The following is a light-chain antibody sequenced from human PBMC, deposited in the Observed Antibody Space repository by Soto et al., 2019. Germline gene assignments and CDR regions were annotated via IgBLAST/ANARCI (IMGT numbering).Light chain of an antibody. CDR1: QSVTSSY. CDR2: GAS. J-gene: IGKJ1*01. CDR3: QEYIQWPPGM. Sequence: EIVLTQSPGTLSLSPGERPTLSWRASQSVTSSYVAWYQQKPGQAPRLLIYGASSRATDVPDRFSGSGSGTDFTLTISRLEPEDFAVYYCQEYIQWPPGMFGPGTKVDIK. V-gene: IGKV3-20*01.